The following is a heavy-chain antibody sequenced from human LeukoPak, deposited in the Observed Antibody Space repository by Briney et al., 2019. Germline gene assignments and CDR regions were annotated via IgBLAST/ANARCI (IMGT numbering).Heavy chain of an antibody. V-gene: IGHV3-48*04. CDR3: ARVSGSYIDY. CDR2: ISSSSTI. D-gene: IGHD1-26*01. J-gene: IGHJ4*02. CDR1: GFTFSSYS. Sequence: PGGSLRLSCAASGFTFSSYSMNWVRQAPGKGLEWVSYISSSSTIYYADSVKGRFTISRDNAKNSLYLQMNSLRAEDTAVYYCARVSGSYIDYWGQGTLVTVSS.